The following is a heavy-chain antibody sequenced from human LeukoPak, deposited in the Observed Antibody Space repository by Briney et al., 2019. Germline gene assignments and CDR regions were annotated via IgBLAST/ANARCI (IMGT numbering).Heavy chain of an antibody. CDR3: ARDDQSTIFGVVIPAALGY. D-gene: IGHD3-3*01. J-gene: IGHJ4*02. V-gene: IGHV1-2*02. CDR1: GYTFTAYY. Sequence: ASVKVSCRASGYTFTAYYIHWVRQAPGQGLEWMGWINPNSGGTNYAQKFQGRVTMTRDTSISTAYMEVSRLRSDDTAVYYCARDDQSTIFGVVIPAALGYWGQGTLVTVSS. CDR2: INPNSGGT.